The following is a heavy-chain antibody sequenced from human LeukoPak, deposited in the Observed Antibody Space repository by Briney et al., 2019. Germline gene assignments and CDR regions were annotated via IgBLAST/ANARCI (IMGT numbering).Heavy chain of an antibody. D-gene: IGHD5-24*01. V-gene: IGHV4-38-2*02. CDR3: ARDLSRDGCNR. CDR2: IYHSGST. CDR1: GYSISSGYY. J-gene: IGHJ5*02. Sequence: SETLSLTCTVSGYSISSGYYWGWIRQPPGKGLEWIGSIYHSGSTYYNPSLKSRVTISLDTSKNQFSLKLSSVTATDTAMYYCARDLSRDGCNRWGQGTLVTVSS.